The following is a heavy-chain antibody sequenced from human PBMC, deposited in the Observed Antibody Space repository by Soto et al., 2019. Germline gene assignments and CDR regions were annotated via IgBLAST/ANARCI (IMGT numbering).Heavy chain of an antibody. Sequence: EVQLVESGGGLVKPGGSLRLSCAASGFTFSSYSMNWVRQAPGKGLERVSSISGSNSYIYYADSVKGRFTISRDNAKSSLYRQMNSLTAEDTAVYYCARDSGAGGYYYYYNMDVWGKGTTVTVSS. J-gene: IGHJ6*03. D-gene: IGHD2-15*01. V-gene: IGHV3-21*01. CDR3: ARDSGAGGYYYYYNMDV. CDR2: ISGSNSYI. CDR1: GFTFSSYS.